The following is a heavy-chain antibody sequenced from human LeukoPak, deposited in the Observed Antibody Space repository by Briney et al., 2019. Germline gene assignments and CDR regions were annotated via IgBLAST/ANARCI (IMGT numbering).Heavy chain of an antibody. D-gene: IGHD6-19*01. CDR1: GFTFSSYE. J-gene: IGHJ5*02. CDR3: AKDPYSSGPYNWFDP. V-gene: IGHV3-48*03. Sequence: GGSLRLSCAASGFTFSSYEMNWVRQAPGKGLEWVSYISSSGSTIYYADSVKGRFTISRDNAKNSLYLQMNRLRAEDTAVYYCAKDPYSSGPYNWFDPWGQGTLVTVSS. CDR2: ISSSGSTI.